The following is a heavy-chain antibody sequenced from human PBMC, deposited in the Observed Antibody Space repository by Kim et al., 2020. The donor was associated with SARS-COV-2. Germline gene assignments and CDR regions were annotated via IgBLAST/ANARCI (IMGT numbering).Heavy chain of an antibody. CDR2: IIPIFGTA. CDR1: GGTFSSYS. V-gene: IGHV1-69*13. Sequence: SVKVSCKASGGTFSSYSISWVRQAPGQGLEWMGGIIPIFGTANYAQKFQGRVTITADESTSTAYMELSSLRSEDTAVYYCARGRYDYGDYYYYGMDVWGQRTTVTVSS. D-gene: IGHD4-17*01. J-gene: IGHJ6*01. CDR3: ARGRYDYGDYYYYGMDV.